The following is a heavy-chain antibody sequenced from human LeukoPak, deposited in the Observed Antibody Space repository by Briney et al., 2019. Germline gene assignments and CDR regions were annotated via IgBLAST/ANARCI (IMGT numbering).Heavy chain of an antibody. CDR1: GGSISSSSYY. CDR3: ARMSSRMWELRGFDY. Sequence: PSETLSLTCTVSGGSISSSSYYWGWIRQPPGKGLEWIGSIYYSGSTYYNPSLKSRVTISVDTSKNQFSLKLSSVTAADTAVHYCARMSSRMWELRGFDYWGQGTLVTVSS. D-gene: IGHD1-26*01. J-gene: IGHJ4*02. CDR2: IYYSGST. V-gene: IGHV4-39*01.